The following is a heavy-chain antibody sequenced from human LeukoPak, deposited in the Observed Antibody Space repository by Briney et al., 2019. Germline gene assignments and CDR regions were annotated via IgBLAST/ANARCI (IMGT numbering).Heavy chain of an antibody. CDR1: GGTFSSYA. V-gene: IGHV1-69*05. Sequence: SVKVSCEASGGTFSSYAISWVRQAPGQGLEWMGRIIPIFGTANYAQKFQGRVTITTDESTSTAYMELSSLRSEDTAVYYCAGDSSPYCSGGSCYRVEPWGQGTLVTVSS. CDR3: AGDSSPYCSGGSCYRVEP. J-gene: IGHJ5*02. CDR2: IIPIFGTA. D-gene: IGHD2-15*01.